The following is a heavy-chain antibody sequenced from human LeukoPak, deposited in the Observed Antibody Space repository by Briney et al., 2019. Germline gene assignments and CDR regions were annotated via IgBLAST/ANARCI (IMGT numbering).Heavy chain of an antibody. CDR3: ARGYCSGGSCSVYYYYGMDV. CDR1: GYTFTSYG. D-gene: IGHD2-15*01. Sequence: GASVKVSCKASGYTFTSYGISWVRQAPGQGLEWMGWISAYNGNTNYAQKLQGRVTMTTDTSTSTAYMELRSLRSDDTAVYYCARGYCSGGSCSVYYYYGMDVWGQGTTVTVSS. J-gene: IGHJ6*02. V-gene: IGHV1-18*01. CDR2: ISAYNGNT.